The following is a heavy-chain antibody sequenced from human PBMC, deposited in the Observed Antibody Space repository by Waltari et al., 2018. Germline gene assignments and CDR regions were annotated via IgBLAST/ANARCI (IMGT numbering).Heavy chain of an antibody. Sequence: EVQLVESGGGLIQPGGSLRLSCAASGIIVSANYMNWVRQAPGKGPQWFSVIYSAGRTYDADSVKGRFTISRDNTKNTVYLQMNNLKTEDTAVYYCARPGEGPSSHWGQGTLVTVSS. CDR2: IYSAGRT. CDR3: ARPGEGPSSH. V-gene: IGHV3-53*01. CDR1: GIIVSANY. J-gene: IGHJ4*02. D-gene: IGHD4-17*01.